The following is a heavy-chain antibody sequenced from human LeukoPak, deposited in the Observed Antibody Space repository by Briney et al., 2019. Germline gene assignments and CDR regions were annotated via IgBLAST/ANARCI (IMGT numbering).Heavy chain of an antibody. CDR1: GFTFSSYS. Sequence: GGSLRFSCAASGFTFSSYSMNWVRQAPGKGLEWVSSISSSSSYIYYADSVKARFTISRDNAKNSLYLQMNSLRAGDTAVYYCAREGNDYGDYWGQGTLVTVSS. V-gene: IGHV3-21*01. CDR3: AREGNDYGDY. J-gene: IGHJ4*02. CDR2: ISSSSSYI.